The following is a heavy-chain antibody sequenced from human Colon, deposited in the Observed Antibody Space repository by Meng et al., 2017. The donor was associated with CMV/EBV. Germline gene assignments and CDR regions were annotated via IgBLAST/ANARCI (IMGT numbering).Heavy chain of an antibody. Sequence: QVQLVQHGAELKKPGASVKVSCKASRYIFDISDINWVRQATGKGLEWMGGMKPAGASGFTQAFQGRVTATSDTSETTAYLELHSLTYEDTAVYYCARAHSGRGFFSMDLDYWGQGTPVTVSS. CDR1: RYIFDISD. D-gene: IGHD2/OR15-2a*01. CDR2: MKPAGAS. J-gene: IGHJ4*02. CDR3: ARAHSGRGFFSMDLDY. V-gene: IGHV1-8*01.